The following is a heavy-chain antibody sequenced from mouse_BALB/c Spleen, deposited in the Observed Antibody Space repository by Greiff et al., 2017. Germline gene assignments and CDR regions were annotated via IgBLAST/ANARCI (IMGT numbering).Heavy chain of an antibody. Sequence: VMLVESGPGLVAPSQSLSITCTVSGFSLTGYGVNWVRQPPGKGLEWLGMIWGDGSTDYNSAFISRLSISKDNSKSQVFFKMNSLQANDTAIYYCARRHDYRYGYAMDYWGQGTSVTVSS. D-gene: IGHD2-14*01. CDR2: IWGDGST. J-gene: IGHJ4*01. V-gene: IGHV2-6-7*01. CDR3: ARRHDYRYGYAMDY. CDR1: GFSLTGYG.